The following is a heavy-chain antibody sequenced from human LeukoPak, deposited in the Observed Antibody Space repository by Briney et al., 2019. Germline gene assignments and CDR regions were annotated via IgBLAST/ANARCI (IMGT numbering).Heavy chain of an antibody. Sequence: GSPRLSCAASRFTFSTYSMSWVRQAPGKGLEWVANIKQDGSEKYYVDSVKGRFTISRDNAKNSVYLQMNSLRAEDTAVYYCARLSEMLRGPEVIYYFEHWGQGTLVTVSS. D-gene: IGHD3-10*01. CDR3: ARLSEMLRGPEVIYYFEH. CDR1: RFTFSTYS. J-gene: IGHJ4*02. V-gene: IGHV3-7*01. CDR2: IKQDGSEK.